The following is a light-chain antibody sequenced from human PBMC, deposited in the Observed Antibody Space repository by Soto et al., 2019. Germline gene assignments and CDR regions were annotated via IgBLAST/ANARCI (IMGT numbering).Light chain of an antibody. Sequence: EIVLTQSPATLSLSPGERATLSCRASQSVSSYLAWYQQKPGQAPRLLIYDASNRATGIPARFSGSGSGTDFTLTISSLEPEDSAGYYCQQRSNWPPVYTFGQGTKLEIK. CDR1: QSVSSY. CDR3: QQRSNWPPVYT. V-gene: IGKV3-11*01. CDR2: DAS. J-gene: IGKJ2*01.